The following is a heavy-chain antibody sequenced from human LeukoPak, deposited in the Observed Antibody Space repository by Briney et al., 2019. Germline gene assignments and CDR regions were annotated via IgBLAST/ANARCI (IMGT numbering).Heavy chain of an antibody. V-gene: IGHV3-23*01. CDR1: GFTFRSYA. Sequence: GGSLRLSCAASGFTFRSYAMSWVRQAPGKGLEWVLAISGSGTSTYYADSVKGRFTVSRDNSKNTLYLQMNSLRAEDTAVYYCEGTYYYDSSDDYWGQGTLVTVSS. J-gene: IGHJ4*02. D-gene: IGHD3-22*01. CDR3: EGTYYYDSSDDY. CDR2: ISGSGTST.